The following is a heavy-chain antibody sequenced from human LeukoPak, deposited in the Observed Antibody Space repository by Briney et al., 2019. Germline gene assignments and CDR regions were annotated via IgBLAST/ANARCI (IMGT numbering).Heavy chain of an antibody. V-gene: IGHV1-58*02. J-gene: IGHJ5*02. CDR1: GFTFTTSA. CDR3: AAGIRGDPYNWFDP. D-gene: IGHD2/OR15-2a*01. Sequence: SVKVSCKTSGFTFTTSAMQWVRQARGQRLEWIGWIVVGSGNTNYAQKFQERVTMTRDTSTSTAYMELSSLRSEDTAVCYCAAGIRGDPYNWFDPWGQGTLVTVSS. CDR2: IVVGSGNT.